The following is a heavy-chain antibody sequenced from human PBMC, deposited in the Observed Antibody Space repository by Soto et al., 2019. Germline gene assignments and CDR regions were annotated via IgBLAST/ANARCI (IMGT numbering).Heavy chain of an antibody. Sequence: GGSLRLSCAASGFTFSSYAMSWVRQAPGKGLEWVSGISGSGGHTYYGDSVKGRFTISRDNSKNTLYLQMNSLRAEDGAVYYCAKGLLDHGDYWGQGTLVTVSS. CDR1: GFTFSSYA. D-gene: IGHD3-3*01. CDR2: ISGSGGHT. J-gene: IGHJ4*02. CDR3: AKGLLDHGDY. V-gene: IGHV3-23*01.